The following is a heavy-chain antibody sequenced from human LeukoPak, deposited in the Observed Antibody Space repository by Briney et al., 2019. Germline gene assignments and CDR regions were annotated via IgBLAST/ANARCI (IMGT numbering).Heavy chain of an antibody. D-gene: IGHD6-13*01. V-gene: IGHV4-34*01. CDR1: GGSFSGYY. J-gene: IGHJ4*02. CDR2: INHSGST. CDR3: ASRAPGIAAAGYYFDY. Sequence: SETLPLTCAVYGGSFSGYYWSWIRQPPGKGLEWIGEINHSGSTNYNPSLKSRVTISVDTSKNQFSLKLSSVTAADTAVYYCASRAPGIAAAGYYFDYWGQGTLVTVSS.